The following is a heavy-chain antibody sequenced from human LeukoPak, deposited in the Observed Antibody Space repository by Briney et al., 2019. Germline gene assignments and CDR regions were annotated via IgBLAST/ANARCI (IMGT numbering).Heavy chain of an antibody. Sequence: SETLSLTCTVSGGSFSSSTYYWGWLRQPPGRGREWIGSIYYSGSTYYNPSRKSRVTMSVDTSKNQFSLKLSSVTAADTAVYYCARHAGGISATGTRPFDYWGQGTLVTVSS. CDR3: ARHAGGISATGTRPFDY. D-gene: IGHD6-13*01. CDR1: GGSFSSSTYY. V-gene: IGHV4-39*01. CDR2: IYYSGST. J-gene: IGHJ4*02.